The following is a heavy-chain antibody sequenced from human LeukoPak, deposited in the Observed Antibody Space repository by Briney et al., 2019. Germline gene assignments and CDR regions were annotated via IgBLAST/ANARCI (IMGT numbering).Heavy chain of an antibody. CDR1: GFTFGSYA. D-gene: IGHD4-17*01. V-gene: IGHV3-23*01. CDR3: ASDYGDYTKGWNLRDF. CDR2: ISGSGVTT. J-gene: IGHJ4*02. Sequence: GGSLRLSCAASGFTFGSYAMSWVRQPPGKGLEWVSSISGSGVTTYYADSVKGRFTISRDNSKNMMNLQMNSLRAEDTAVYYCASDYGDYTKGWNLRDFWGQGTLVTVSS.